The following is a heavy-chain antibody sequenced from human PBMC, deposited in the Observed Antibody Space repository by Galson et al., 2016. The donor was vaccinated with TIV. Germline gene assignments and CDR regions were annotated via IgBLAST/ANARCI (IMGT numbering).Heavy chain of an antibody. Sequence: SVKVSYKASGYSASELSMHWVRQAAGKGLEWMGGFDPKTGETVYAQKFQGRVTMTEDTYTDTAYMELTSLRSEDTAVYYCATDLVYYYDSSGYSWGQGTLVTVSA. V-gene: IGHV1-24*01. D-gene: IGHD3-22*01. J-gene: IGHJ4*02. CDR1: GYSASELS. CDR2: FDPKTGET. CDR3: ATDLVYYYDSSGYS.